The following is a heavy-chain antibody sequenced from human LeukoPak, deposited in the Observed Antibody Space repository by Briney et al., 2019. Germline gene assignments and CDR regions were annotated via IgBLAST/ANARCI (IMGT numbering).Heavy chain of an antibody. Sequence: SETLSLTCTVSGGSISSYYWSWIRQPPGKGLEWIGCIYYSGSTNYNPSLKSRVTISVDTSKNQFSLKLSSVTAADTAVYYCARQVGATGIDYWGQGTLVTVSS. V-gene: IGHV4-59*01. CDR3: ARQVGATGIDY. D-gene: IGHD1-26*01. CDR2: IYYSGST. CDR1: GGSISSYY. J-gene: IGHJ4*02.